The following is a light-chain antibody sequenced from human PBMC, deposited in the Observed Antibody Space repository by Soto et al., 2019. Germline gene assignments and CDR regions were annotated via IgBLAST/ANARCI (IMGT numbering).Light chain of an antibody. CDR2: GST. CDR3: QSYDSTLSARYV. J-gene: IGLJ1*01. Sequence: SLLTHPPSLSGAPRQRISVSCTVKSTNIWAGYGVHWYQQRPGTAPKLLIVGSTIRPSGVPDRFSASTSGTSHSLAIPGIQAEDEGDYYCQSYDSTLSARYVFGTGTKLTVL. CDR1: STNIWAGYG. V-gene: IGLV1-40*01.